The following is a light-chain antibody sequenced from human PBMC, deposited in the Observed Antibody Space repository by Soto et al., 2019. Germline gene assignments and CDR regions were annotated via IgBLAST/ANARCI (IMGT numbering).Light chain of an antibody. CDR3: NSYRTVSTYV. CDR2: DVG. V-gene: IGLV2-14*01. Sequence: QSALTQPASVSGSPGQSITIACSGTSGDIGGYNFVSWYQQHPGKAPKLLIYDVGNRPSGVSNRFSGSKSGNTASLTISGLQAEDEAHYYCNSYRTVSTYVFGTGTKVPVL. J-gene: IGLJ1*01. CDR1: SGDIGGYNF.